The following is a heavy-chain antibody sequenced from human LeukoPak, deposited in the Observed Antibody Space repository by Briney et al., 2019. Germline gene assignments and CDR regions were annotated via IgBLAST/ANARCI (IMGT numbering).Heavy chain of an antibody. V-gene: IGHV3-30*02. J-gene: IGHJ4*02. CDR2: IRYDGSNK. CDR3: AKDPYSSGWQSLGY. Sequence: PGGSLRLSCTASGFFFSTSGMHWVRQAPGKGLEGVAFIRYDGSNKYYADSVKGRFTISRDNSKNTLYLQMNSLRAEDTAVYYCAKDPYSSGWQSLGYWGQGTLVTVSS. CDR1: GFFFSTSG. D-gene: IGHD6-19*01.